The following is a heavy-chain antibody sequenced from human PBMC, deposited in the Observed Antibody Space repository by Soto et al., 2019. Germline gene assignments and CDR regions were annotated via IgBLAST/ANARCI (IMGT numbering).Heavy chain of an antibody. CDR2: IYYSGST. J-gene: IGHJ4*02. V-gene: IGHV4-59*08. Sequence: SETLSLTCTVSGGSISSYYWSWIRQPPGKGLEWIGYIYYSGSTNYNPSLKSRVTISVDTSKNQFSLKLSSVTAADSAVYYCARRGYSSGYYYFDYWGQGTLVTVSS. CDR1: GGSISSYY. CDR3: ARRGYSSGYYYFDY. D-gene: IGHD6-19*01.